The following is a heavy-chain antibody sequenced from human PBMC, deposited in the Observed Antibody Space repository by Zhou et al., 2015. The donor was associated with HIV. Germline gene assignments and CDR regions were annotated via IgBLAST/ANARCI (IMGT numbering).Heavy chain of an antibody. J-gene: IGHJ2*01. D-gene: IGHD6-19*01. CDR2: MNPNSGNT. Sequence: HVQLLQSGSELRKPGASVKVSCKASGYTFTSYDINWVRQATGQGLEWMGWMNPNSGNTGYAQKFQGRVTMTRNTSISTAYMELSSLRSEDTAVYYCAIVSSGSDWYFDLWGRGTLVTVSS. V-gene: IGHV1-8*01. CDR3: AIVSSGSDWYFDL. CDR1: GYTFTSYD.